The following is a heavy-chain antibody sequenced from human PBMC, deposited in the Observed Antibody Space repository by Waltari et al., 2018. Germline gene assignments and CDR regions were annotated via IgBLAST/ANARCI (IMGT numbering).Heavy chain of an antibody. CDR1: GFPVVPYA. CDR2: INWDGSST. CDR3: ARVNSNYVNWFDP. J-gene: IGHJ5*02. V-gene: IGHV3-20*04. Sequence: EEQLVEAGGGVVWPGGSLRLSCAAAGFPVVPYAMAWVRQAPGKGLEWVSGINWDGSSTGYADSVKGRFTISRDNAKNSLHLHVNSLTAEDTAFYYCARVNSNYVNWFDPWGQGTLVIVS. D-gene: IGHD4-4*01.